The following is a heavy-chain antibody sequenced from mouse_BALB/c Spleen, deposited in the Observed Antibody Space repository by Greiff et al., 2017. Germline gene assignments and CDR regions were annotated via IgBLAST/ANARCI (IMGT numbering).Heavy chain of an antibody. CDR2: IWAGGST. CDR1: GFSLTSYG. D-gene: IGHD4-1*01. CDR3: ARDRANWEGFAY. Sequence: QVQLKESGPGLVAPSQSLSITCTVSGFSLTSYGVHWVRQPPGKGLEWLGVIWAGGSTNYNSALMSRLSISKDNSKSQVFLKMNSLQTDDTAMYYCARDRANWEGFAYWGQGTLVTVSA. V-gene: IGHV2-9*02. J-gene: IGHJ3*01.